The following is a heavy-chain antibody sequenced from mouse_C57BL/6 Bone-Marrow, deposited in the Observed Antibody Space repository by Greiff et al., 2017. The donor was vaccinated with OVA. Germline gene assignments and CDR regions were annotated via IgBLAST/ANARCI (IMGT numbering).Heavy chain of an antibody. CDR3: AREISYLYFDY. J-gene: IGHJ2*01. CDR2: IYPGSGST. D-gene: IGHD5-5*01. CDR1: GYTFTSYW. V-gene: IGHV1-55*01. Sequence: QVHVKQPGAELVKPGASVKMSCKASGYTFTSYWITWVKQRPGQGLEWIGDIYPGSGSTNYNEKFKSKATLTVDTSSSTAYMQLSSLTSEDSAVYYCAREISYLYFDYWGQGTTLTVSS.